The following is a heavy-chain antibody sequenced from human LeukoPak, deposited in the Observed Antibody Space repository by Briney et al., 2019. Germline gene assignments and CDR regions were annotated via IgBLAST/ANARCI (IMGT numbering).Heavy chain of an antibody. CDR3: ATDGAAAGWYYFDY. CDR2: FDPEDGET. Sequence: ASVKVSCKVSGYTLTELSMHWVRQAPGKGLEWMGGFDPEDGETIYAQKFQGRVTMTEDTSTDTAYVKLSSLRSEDTAVYYCATDGAAAGWYYFDYWGQGTLVTVSS. J-gene: IGHJ4*02. CDR1: GYTLTELS. V-gene: IGHV1-24*01. D-gene: IGHD6-13*01.